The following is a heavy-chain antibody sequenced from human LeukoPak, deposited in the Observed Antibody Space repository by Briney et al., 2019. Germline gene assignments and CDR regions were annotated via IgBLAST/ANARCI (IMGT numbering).Heavy chain of an antibody. D-gene: IGHD3-22*01. V-gene: IGHV1-18*01. Sequence: ASVKVSCKASGYSFTNYGISWVRQAPGQGLEWMGWISAYNGYTHFAQKFQGRVTMTTDTSTSTAYMELRSLRSDDTAEYYCARGFPPRRNYDSSGYYSYYFDHWGQGTLVTVSS. CDR3: ARGFPPRRNYDSSGYYSYYFDH. CDR2: ISAYNGYT. CDR1: GYSFTNYG. J-gene: IGHJ4*02.